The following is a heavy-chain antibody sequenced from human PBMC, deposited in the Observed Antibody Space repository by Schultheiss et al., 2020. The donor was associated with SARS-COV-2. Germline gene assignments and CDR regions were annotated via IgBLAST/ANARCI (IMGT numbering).Heavy chain of an antibody. Sequence: ASVKVSCKASGYSFTSYYMHWVRQAPGQGLEWMGRINPSGGTTSYAQKFQGRVTLTRDTSTSTVYMELSSLRSEDTAVYYCARDNGRYGALYYYYGMDVWGQGTTVTVSS. D-gene: IGHD4-17*01. J-gene: IGHJ6*02. CDR3: ARDNGRYGALYYYYGMDV. V-gene: IGHV1-46*01. CDR1: GYSFTSYY. CDR2: INPSGGTT.